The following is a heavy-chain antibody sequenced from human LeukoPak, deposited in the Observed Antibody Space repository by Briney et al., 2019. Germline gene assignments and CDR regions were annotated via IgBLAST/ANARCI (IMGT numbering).Heavy chain of an antibody. V-gene: IGHV4-31*11. CDR3: ARGIYCSGGSCYPTWFDP. CDR1: GVSISSGGYY. CDR2: IYYSGST. J-gene: IGHJ5*02. D-gene: IGHD2-15*01. Sequence: PSQTLSLTCAVSGVSISSGGYYWSWIRQHPGKGLEWIGYIYYSGSTYYNPSLKSRFTISVDTSKNQFSLKLSSVTAADTAVYYCARGIYCSGGSCYPTWFDPWGQGTLVTVSS.